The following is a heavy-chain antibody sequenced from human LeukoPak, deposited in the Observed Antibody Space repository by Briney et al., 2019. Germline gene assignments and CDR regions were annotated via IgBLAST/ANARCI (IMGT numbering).Heavy chain of an antibody. CDR1: GGSISSYY. J-gene: IGHJ3*02. V-gene: IGHV4-4*07. CDR2: IYTSGST. D-gene: IGHD3-3*01. CDR3: ARLGPTIFGVVRDANAFDI. Sequence: PSETLYLTCTVSGGSISSYYWSWIRQPAGKGLEWIGRIYTSGSTNYNPSLKSRVTMSVDTSKNQFSLKLSSVTAADTAVYYCARLGPTIFGVVRDANAFDIWGQGTMVTVSS.